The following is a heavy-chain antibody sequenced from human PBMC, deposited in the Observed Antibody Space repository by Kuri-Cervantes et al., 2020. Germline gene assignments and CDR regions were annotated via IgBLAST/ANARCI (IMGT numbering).Heavy chain of an antibody. Sequence: ASVKVSCKASGYTFTGYYMHWVRQAPGQGLEWMGWINPNSGGTNYAQKFQGRVTMTRDTSITTAYMELSRLRSDDTAVYYCATVGNQRILYYFDYWGQGTLVTVSS. J-gene: IGHJ4*02. V-gene: IGHV1-2*02. CDR2: INPNSGGT. CDR3: ATVGNQRILYYFDY. D-gene: IGHD4-23*01. CDR1: GYTFTGYY.